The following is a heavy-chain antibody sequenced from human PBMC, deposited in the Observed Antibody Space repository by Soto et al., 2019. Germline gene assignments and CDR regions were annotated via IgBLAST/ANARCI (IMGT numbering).Heavy chain of an antibody. Sequence: QVQLVESGGGVVQPGRSLRLSCAASGFTFSGYGRHWVRQAPGKGLEWVAVIWYDGSNKYYADSVKGRFTISRANYKNTLYLQMNSLRAEDTAVLYCARFRYYDSSAYRDYWGQGTLVTVSS. CDR1: GFTFSGYG. D-gene: IGHD3-22*01. CDR3: ARFRYYDSSAYRDY. V-gene: IGHV3-33*01. J-gene: IGHJ4*02. CDR2: IWYDGSNK.